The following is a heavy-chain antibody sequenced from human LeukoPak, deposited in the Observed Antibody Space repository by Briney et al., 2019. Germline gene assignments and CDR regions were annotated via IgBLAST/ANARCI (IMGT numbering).Heavy chain of an antibody. CDR2: ISAYNGDT. CDR1: GYTFVSHG. Sequence: GASVKVSCKAAGYTFVSHGISWVRLAPGQGLEWMGWISAYNGDTKYAQKFQARVTMTTDTSTSTAYMELRTLRSDDTAVYYCARNVYDTSSENYDYWGQGTLVTVSS. CDR3: ARNVYDTSSENYDY. D-gene: IGHD6-6*01. V-gene: IGHV1-18*01. J-gene: IGHJ4*02.